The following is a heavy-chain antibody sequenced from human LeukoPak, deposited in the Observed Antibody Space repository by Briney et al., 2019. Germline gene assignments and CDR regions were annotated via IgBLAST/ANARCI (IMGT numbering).Heavy chain of an antibody. CDR2: ISSSSSYI. CDR3: ARDRRIAAAAPVDY. D-gene: IGHD6-13*01. Sequence: GGSLGLSCAASGFTFSSYSMNWVRQAPGKGLEWVSSISSSSSYIYYADSVKGRFTISRDNAKNSLYLQMNSLRAEDTAVYYCARDRRIAAAAPVDYWGQGTLVTVSS. V-gene: IGHV3-21*01. CDR1: GFTFSSYS. J-gene: IGHJ4*02.